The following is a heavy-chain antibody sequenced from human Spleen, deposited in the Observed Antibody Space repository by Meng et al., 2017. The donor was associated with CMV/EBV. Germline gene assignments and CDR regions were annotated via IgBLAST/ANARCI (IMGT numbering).Heavy chain of an antibody. CDR3: ARILYGGNPPFDY. D-gene: IGHD4/OR15-4a*01. CDR2: INPSGGGT. V-gene: IGHV1-46*01. J-gene: IGHJ4*02. CDR1: GYTFTSYY. Sequence: KATGYTFTSYYRQWVRQAPGQGLEWMGIINPSGGGTTYARKFQGRVTMTRDTSTSTVYMELSSLRSDDTAVYFCARILYGGNPPFDYWGRGTLVTVSS.